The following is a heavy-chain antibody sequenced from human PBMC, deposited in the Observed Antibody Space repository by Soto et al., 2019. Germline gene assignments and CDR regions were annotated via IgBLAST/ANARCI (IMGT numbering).Heavy chain of an antibody. CDR2: IYPSDSDT. V-gene: IGHV5-51*01. CDR3: ARQDLEWLYGMDV. J-gene: IGHJ6*02. D-gene: IGHD3-3*01. CDR1: GYNFTNYW. Sequence: GESLKISCKGSGYNFTNYWIGWVRQMPGKGLEWMGVIYPSDSDTRYSPSFQGQVTISADKSISTAYLQWSSLKASDTAMYYCARQDLEWLYGMDVWGQGTTVTVSS.